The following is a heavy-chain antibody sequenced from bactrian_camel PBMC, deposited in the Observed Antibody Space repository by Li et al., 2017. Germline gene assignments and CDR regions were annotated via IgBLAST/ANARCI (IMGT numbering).Heavy chain of an antibody. CDR1: GHSDRTYC. J-gene: IGHJ4*01. Sequence: HVQLVESGGGSVQSGGSQRLSCAASGHSDRTYCMAWFRQVPGKEREGVAAIDSDGRTIYAQNVKGRFTISRDNAKNTMYLQMNSLKPEDTAMYYCAASVTLCHYVRAWEYNYWGQGTQVTVS. CDR3: AASVTLCHYVRAWEYNY. CDR2: IDSDGRT. D-gene: IGHD4*01. V-gene: IGHV3S53*01.